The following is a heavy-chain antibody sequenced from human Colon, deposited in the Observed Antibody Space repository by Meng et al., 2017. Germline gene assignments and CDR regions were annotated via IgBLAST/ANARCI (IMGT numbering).Heavy chain of an antibody. CDR1: GASVRSGNTY. Sequence: QVRLEESGPGLLVHSETLSLTCTFSGASVRSGNTYWSWIRQPPGKGLEYIAYVDYSGSTHYNPSLKSRVTMSVDTSKKQLSLKLSSVTAADTAVYYCAGGPWEFDYWAQGTLVTVSS. CDR3: AGGPWEFDY. D-gene: IGHD1-26*01. V-gene: IGHV4-61*01. CDR2: VDYSGST. J-gene: IGHJ4*02.